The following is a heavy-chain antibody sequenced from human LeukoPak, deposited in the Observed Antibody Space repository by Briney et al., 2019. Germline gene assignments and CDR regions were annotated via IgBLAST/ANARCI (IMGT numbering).Heavy chain of an antibody. Sequence: ASVKVSCKVSGYTLTELSMHWVRQPHAQGLEWMGGCDTEDGETIYAQKFQGRGTMTEDTSTDTAYMELSSLRSEDTAVYYCATELLGNLAFDIWGQGTMVTVSS. D-gene: IGHD7-27*01. J-gene: IGHJ3*02. CDR2: CDTEDGET. V-gene: IGHV1-24*01. CDR1: GYTLTELS. CDR3: ATELLGNLAFDI.